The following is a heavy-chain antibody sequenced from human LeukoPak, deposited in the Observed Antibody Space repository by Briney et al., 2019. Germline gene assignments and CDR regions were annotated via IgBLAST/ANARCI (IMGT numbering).Heavy chain of an antibody. J-gene: IGHJ5*02. CDR1: GGSISSGGYY. CDR3: ARHKIVITMLGVHRWFDP. CDR2: INRSGRA. D-gene: IGHD3-3*01. V-gene: IGHV4-39*01. Sequence: PSQTLSLTCTVSGGSISSGGYYWSWIRQPPGKGLEWIGDINRSGRAVYNTSLKSRVIISVDTSKNQFSLKVNSVTAADTAVYYCARHKIVITMLGVHRWFDPWGQGTLVAVPS.